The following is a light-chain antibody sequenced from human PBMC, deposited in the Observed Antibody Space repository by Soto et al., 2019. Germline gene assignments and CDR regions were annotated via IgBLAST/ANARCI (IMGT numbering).Light chain of an antibody. J-gene: IGKJ1*01. CDR2: WAS. CDR3: QQFYSSAQP. Sequence: IVMTQSPDSLAVSLGERATINCKSSQSVLYSSNNKNYLAWYQQKPGQPPKLLIYWASTRESGVPDRFSGSGSGTDFTLTISSLQADDVAVYYCQQFYSSAQPFGQATKVEIK. CDR1: QSVLYSSNNKNY. V-gene: IGKV4-1*01.